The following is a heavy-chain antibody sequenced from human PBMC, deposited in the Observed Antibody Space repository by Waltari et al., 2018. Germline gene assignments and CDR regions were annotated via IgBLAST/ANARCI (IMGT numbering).Heavy chain of an antibody. D-gene: IGHD6-19*01. CDR2: ILHTGDT. Sequence: QVQLQESGPGLVKSSETLSLTCTVSGVSVRGYFWKWIRQAPGKGPEWIGYILHTGDTKQNPSLKSRVTMSVDTSRNDFSLRLSSVTAADTAVYYCALWESGWRAFRFWGQGTLGTVSS. CDR1: GVSVRGYF. CDR3: ALWESGWRAFRF. J-gene: IGHJ4*03. V-gene: IGHV4-59*08.